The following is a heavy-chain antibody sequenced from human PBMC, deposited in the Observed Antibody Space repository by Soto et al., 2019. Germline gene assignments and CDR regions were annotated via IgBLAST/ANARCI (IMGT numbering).Heavy chain of an antibody. CDR1: GLTFSNYA. Sequence: QVHLVESGGGVVQPGRSLRLSCAASGLTFSNYAMHWVRQAPGKGLEWVAFISYDGTNRCYPDSVKGRFTISRGNSKNTLYLKMNSLKTEDTAVYYCARESSSTVTTGGGGSAKDYWGQGTLVTVSS. J-gene: IGHJ4*02. D-gene: IGHD4-17*01. CDR2: ISYDGTNR. V-gene: IGHV3-30-3*01. CDR3: ARESSSTVTTGGGGSAKDY.